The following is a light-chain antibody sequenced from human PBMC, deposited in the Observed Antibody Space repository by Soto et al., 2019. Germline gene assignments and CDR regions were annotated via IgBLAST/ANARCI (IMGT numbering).Light chain of an antibody. CDR3: QQYNNWPPVYP. J-gene: IGKJ2*01. Sequence: EIVMTQSPATLSVSPGERATLSCRASQSVMSNLAWYQQKPGQAPRLLIYGASTRATGIPARFSGSGSGTEFTLTISSRQSEDFAVYYCQQYNNWPPVYPFGQGTKQEIK. V-gene: IGKV3-15*01. CDR2: GAS. CDR1: QSVMSN.